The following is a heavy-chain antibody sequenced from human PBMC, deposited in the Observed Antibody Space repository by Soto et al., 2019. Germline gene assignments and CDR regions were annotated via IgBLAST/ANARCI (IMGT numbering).Heavy chain of an antibody. CDR1: GGSFSGYY. D-gene: IGHD3-9*01. Sequence: PSETLSLTCAVYGGSFSGYYWSWIRQPPGKGLEWIGEINHSGSTNYNPSLKSRVTISVDTSKNQFSLKLSSVTAADTAVYYCARSAGYYYMDGWGKGTTVTVSS. V-gene: IGHV4-34*01. CDR3: ARSAGYYYMDG. CDR2: INHSGST. J-gene: IGHJ6*03.